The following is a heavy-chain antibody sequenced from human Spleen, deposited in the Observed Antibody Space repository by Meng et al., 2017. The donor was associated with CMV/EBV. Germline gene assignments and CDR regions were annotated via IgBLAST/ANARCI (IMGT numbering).Heavy chain of an antibody. Sequence: TSGYPFISYGISWVRQAPGQGLEWMGWINPNSGATNSLQKFQGRFTMTGDSSITTAYMELSSLRSDDTAVYYCARLSFFDSPGLDYWGQGTLVTVSS. J-gene: IGHJ4*02. CDR1: GYPFISYG. V-gene: IGHV1-2*02. CDR2: INPNSGAT. CDR3: ARLSFFDSPGLDY. D-gene: IGHD3-16*02.